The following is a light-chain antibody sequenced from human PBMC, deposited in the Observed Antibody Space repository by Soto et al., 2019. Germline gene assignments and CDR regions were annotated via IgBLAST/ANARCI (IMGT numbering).Light chain of an antibody. CDR2: GAS. CDR1: QSVSSSY. Sequence: EILFTHSPGTLSLSPGERATLSCRASQSVSSSYLAWYQQKPGQAPRLLIYGASSRATGIPDRFSGSGSGTDFTLTISRLEPEDFAVYYCQQYDSFGQGTKVDIK. CDR3: QQYDS. J-gene: IGKJ1*01. V-gene: IGKV3-20*01.